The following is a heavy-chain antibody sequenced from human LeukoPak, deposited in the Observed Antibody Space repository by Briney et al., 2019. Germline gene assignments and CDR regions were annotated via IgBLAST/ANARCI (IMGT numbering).Heavy chain of an antibody. V-gene: IGHV1-69*13. CDR3: ARVIAAAEMTVLGNPFDY. J-gene: IGHJ4*02. CDR2: IIPIFGTA. Sequence: GASVTVSCKASVGTFSSYAISWVRQAPGQGLEWMGGIIPIFGTANYAQKFQGRVTITADESTSTAYMELSSLRSEDTAVYYCARVIAAAEMTVLGNPFDYWGQGTLVTVSS. D-gene: IGHD6-13*01. CDR1: VGTFSSYA.